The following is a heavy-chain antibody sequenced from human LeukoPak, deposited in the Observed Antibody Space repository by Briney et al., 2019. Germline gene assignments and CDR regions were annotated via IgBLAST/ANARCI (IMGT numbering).Heavy chain of an antibody. Sequence: SVKVSCKASGGTFSNYAISWVRQAPGQGLEWMGGIIPILGTANYAPKFQDRVTISMDESTSTSFMELRSLRSEDTAVYYCANGNYYDRSGNHHRIYNWFDPWGQGTPVTVSS. CDR3: ANGNYYDRSGNHHRIYNWFDP. V-gene: IGHV1-69*05. J-gene: IGHJ5*02. CDR2: IIPILGTA. CDR1: GGTFSNYA. D-gene: IGHD3-22*01.